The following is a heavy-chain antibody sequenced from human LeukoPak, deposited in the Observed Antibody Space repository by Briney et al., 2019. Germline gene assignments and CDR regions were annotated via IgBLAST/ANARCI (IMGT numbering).Heavy chain of an antibody. CDR2: IYTSGST. Sequence: SETLSPTCTVPGGSISSYYWSWLRQPAGKGLEGIGRIYTSGSTNYNPSLKSRVTMSVDTSKNQFSLKLSSVTAADTAVYYCARDRRGYGNWFDPWGQGTLVTVSS. V-gene: IGHV4-4*07. D-gene: IGHD5-12*01. CDR3: ARDRRGYGNWFDP. CDR1: GGSISSYY. J-gene: IGHJ5*02.